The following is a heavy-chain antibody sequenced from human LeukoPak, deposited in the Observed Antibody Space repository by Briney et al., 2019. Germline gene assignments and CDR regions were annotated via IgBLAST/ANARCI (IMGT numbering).Heavy chain of an antibody. J-gene: IGHJ2*01. CDR2: IHPSGGST. D-gene: IGHD5/OR15-5a*01. CDR3: ARSNTDGFVYWLLDL. V-gene: IGHV1-46*03. Sequence: GASVKVSCKASGYTFTSHYMHWVRQVPGQGLEWMGIIHPSGGSTTYAQSFQGRVTMTRDTSTSTVYMELSSLRSEDTAVYFCARSNTDGFVYWLLDLWGPGNLVTVSS. CDR1: GYTFTSHY.